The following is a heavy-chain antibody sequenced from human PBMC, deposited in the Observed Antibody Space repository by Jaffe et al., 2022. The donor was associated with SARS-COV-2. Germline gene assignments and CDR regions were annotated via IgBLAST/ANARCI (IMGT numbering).Heavy chain of an antibody. CDR2: ISYDGSNK. CDR1: GFTFSSYA. J-gene: IGHJ6*02. Sequence: QVQLVESGGGVVQPGRSLRLSCAASGFTFSSYAMHWVRQAPGKGLEWVAVISYDGSNKYYADSVKGRFTISRDNSKNTLYLQMNSLRAEDTAVYYCARERLPGMDVWGQGTTVTVSS. D-gene: IGHD5-12*01. V-gene: IGHV3-30-3*01. CDR3: ARERLPGMDV.